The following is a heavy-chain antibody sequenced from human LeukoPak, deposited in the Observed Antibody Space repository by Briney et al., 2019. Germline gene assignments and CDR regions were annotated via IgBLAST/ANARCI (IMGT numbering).Heavy chain of an antibody. CDR3: ASHYGSGRHYWYFDL. V-gene: IGHV4-4*02. D-gene: IGHD3-10*01. Sequence: PSETLSLTCDVSGGSIGSYNWWNWFRQPPGKGLEWIGEIYHSDSTMYNPSLKSRVTISIHTSKRQFSLKLSSVTAADTAVYYCASHYGSGRHYWYFDLWGCGTLVTASS. CDR2: IYHSDST. CDR1: GGSIGSYNW. J-gene: IGHJ2*01.